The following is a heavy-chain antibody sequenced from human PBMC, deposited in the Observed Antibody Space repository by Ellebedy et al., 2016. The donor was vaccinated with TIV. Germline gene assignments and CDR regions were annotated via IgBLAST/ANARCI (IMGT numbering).Heavy chain of an antibody. CDR3: ARTFYGGNSALDY. V-gene: IGHV3-30*04. CDR2: ISYNGSKK. D-gene: IGHD4-23*01. CDR1: GFTFSPYA. Sequence: PGGSLRLSCPISGFTFSPYAMSWVRQAQGKGLEWVAVISYNGSKKNYADFVKGRFTVSRDNSNDTLYLQMSSLRPEDTAVYYCARTFYGGNSALDYWGQGTLVTVSS. J-gene: IGHJ4*02.